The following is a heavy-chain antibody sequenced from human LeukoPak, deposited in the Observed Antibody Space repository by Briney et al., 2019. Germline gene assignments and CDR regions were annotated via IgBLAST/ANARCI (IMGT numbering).Heavy chain of an antibody. CDR2: IYYSGST. V-gene: IGHV4-31*03. CDR3: ARGPKVNGWYRRNNWFDP. J-gene: IGHJ5*02. CDR1: GGSISSGGYY. Sequence: SETLSLTCTVSGGSISSGGYYWSWIRQHPGKGLEWIGYIYYSGSTYYNPSLKSRVTISVDTSKNQFSLKLSSVTAADTAVYYCARGPKVNGWYRRNNWFDPWGQGTLVTVSS. D-gene: IGHD2-15*01.